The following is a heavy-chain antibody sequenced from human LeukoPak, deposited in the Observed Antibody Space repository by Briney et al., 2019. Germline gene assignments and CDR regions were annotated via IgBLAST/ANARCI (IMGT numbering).Heavy chain of an antibody. D-gene: IGHD3-10*01. CDR3: AGGRNLWFGEFWLDY. V-gene: IGHV4-59*01. J-gene: IGHJ4*02. CDR1: GGSISSYY. Sequence: PSETLSLTCTVSGGSISSYYWSWIRQPPGKGLEWIGYIYYSGSTNYNPYFKSRVTISVDTSKNQFSLKLSSVTAADTAVYYCAGGRNLWFGEFWLDYWGQGTLVTVSS. CDR2: IYYSGST.